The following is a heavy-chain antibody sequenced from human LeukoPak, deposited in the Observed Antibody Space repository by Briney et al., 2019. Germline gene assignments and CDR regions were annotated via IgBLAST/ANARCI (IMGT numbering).Heavy chain of an antibody. D-gene: IGHD2-21*01. CDR1: GFTFDDCA. Sequence: GSLRLSCAASGFTFDDCAMSWVRQAPGKGLEWVGRIKPKTDGETTEYAAPVKDRFSISRDDSKSMMYLQMNSLKTEDTAVYYCITPLPYSAQGGQGTLVTVSS. CDR2: IKPKTDGETT. CDR3: ITPLPYSAQ. J-gene: IGHJ4*02. V-gene: IGHV3-15*01.